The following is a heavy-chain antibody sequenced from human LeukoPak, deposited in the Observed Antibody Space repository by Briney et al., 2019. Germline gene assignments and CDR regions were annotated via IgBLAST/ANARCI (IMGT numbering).Heavy chain of an antibody. CDR2: IIPIFGTA. CDR3: ARGNMTTVTTVDY. J-gene: IGHJ4*02. V-gene: IGHV1-69*13. Sequence: ASVKVSCKASGGTFSSYAISWVRQAPGQGLEWMGGIIPIFGTANYAQKFQGRVTITADESTSTAYMELSSLRSEGTAVYYCARGNMTTVTTVDYWGQGTLVTVSS. D-gene: IGHD4-17*01. CDR1: GGTFSSYA.